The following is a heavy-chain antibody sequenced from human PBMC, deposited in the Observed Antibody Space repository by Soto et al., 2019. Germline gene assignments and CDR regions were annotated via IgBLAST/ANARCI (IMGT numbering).Heavy chain of an antibody. J-gene: IGHJ4*02. Sequence: EVQPLESGGGLVQPGGSLRLSCAASGFTFSSYAMSWVRQAPGKGLEWVSAISGSGGSTYYADSVKGRFTISRDNSKNTLYLQMNSLRAEDTAVYYCAKVHGLVLSSSWHFFDYWGQGTLVTVSS. V-gene: IGHV3-23*01. D-gene: IGHD6-13*01. CDR3: AKVHGLVLSSSWHFFDY. CDR1: GFTFSSYA. CDR2: ISGSGGST.